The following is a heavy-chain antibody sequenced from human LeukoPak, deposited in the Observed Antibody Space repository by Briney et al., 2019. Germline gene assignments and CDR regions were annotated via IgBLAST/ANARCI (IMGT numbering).Heavy chain of an antibody. CDR2: IRYDGSNK. CDR3: AKDPEEDDYYYYYMDV. CDR1: GFTFSSYG. V-gene: IGHV3-30*02. J-gene: IGHJ6*03. Sequence: PGGSLRLSCAASGFTFSSYGMHWVRQAPGKGLEWVAFIRYDGSNKYYADSVKGRFTISRDNSKNTLYLQMNSLRAEDTAVYYCAKDPEEDDYYYYYMDVWGKGTTVTVSS.